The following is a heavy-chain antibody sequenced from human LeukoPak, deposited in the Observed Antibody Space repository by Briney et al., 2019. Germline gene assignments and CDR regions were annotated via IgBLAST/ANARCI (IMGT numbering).Heavy chain of an antibody. V-gene: IGHV4-59*08. J-gene: IGHJ4*02. CDR3: ARGVAGTAHFDY. Sequence: SGTLSLTCTVSGGSISSYYWSWIRQPPGKGLEWIGYIYYSGSTNYNPSLKSRVTISVDTSKNQFSLKLSSVTAADTAVYYCARGVAGTAHFDYWGQGTLVTVSP. D-gene: IGHD6-19*01. CDR1: GGSISSYY. CDR2: IYYSGST.